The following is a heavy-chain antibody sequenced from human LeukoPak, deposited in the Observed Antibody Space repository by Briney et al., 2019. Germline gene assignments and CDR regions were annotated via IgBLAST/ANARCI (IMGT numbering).Heavy chain of an antibody. D-gene: IGHD6-13*01. CDR1: GGSISGYY. CDR2: IYYSGST. J-gene: IGHJ5*02. CDR3: ARVIAAAGTEWFDP. V-gene: IGHV4-59*01. Sequence: SETLSLTCTVSGGSISGYYWSWIRQPPGRGLEWIGYIYYSGSTNYNPSLKSRVTISVDTSKNQFSLKLRSVTAADTAVYYCARVIAAAGTEWFDPWGQGTLVTVSS.